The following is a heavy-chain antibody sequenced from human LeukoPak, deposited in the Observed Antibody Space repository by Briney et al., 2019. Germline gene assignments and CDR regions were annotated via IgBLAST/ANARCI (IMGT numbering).Heavy chain of an antibody. CDR1: GYSISSGYY. D-gene: IGHD6-13*01. Sequence: SETLSLTCTVSGYSISSGYYWGWIRQPQGKGLEWIGSIYHSGSTYYNPSLKSRVTVSVDTSKNQFSLKLSSVTAADTAVYYCARDSSSSWQVFDYWGQGTLVTVSS. CDR3: ARDSSSSWQVFDY. CDR2: IYHSGST. J-gene: IGHJ4*02. V-gene: IGHV4-38-2*02.